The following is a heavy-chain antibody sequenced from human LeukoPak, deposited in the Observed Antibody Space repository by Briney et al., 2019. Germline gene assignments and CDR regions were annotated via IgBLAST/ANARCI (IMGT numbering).Heavy chain of an antibody. D-gene: IGHD6-13*01. V-gene: IGHV4-34*01. CDR1: GGSFSGYY. CDR3: ARKAADGPARPFDP. Sequence: SETLSLTCAVYGGSFSGYYWSWIRQPPGKGLEWIGETNHSGSTNYNPSLKSRVTISVDKSKNQFSLKLTSVTAADTARYYCARKAADGPARPFDPWGQGTLVTVSS. J-gene: IGHJ5*02. CDR2: TNHSGST.